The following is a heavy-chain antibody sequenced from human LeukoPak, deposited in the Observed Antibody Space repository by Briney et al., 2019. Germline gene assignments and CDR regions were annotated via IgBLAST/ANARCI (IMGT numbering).Heavy chain of an antibody. D-gene: IGHD7-27*01. J-gene: IGHJ4*02. CDR1: GFHFSTYG. CDR2: IWYDGSNK. V-gene: IGHV3-33*01. Sequence: GRSLRLSCAASGFHFSTYGMHWVRQAPGKGLEWVGVIWYDGSNKIYAESVKGRFTISRDNSKNTLYLQMNSLRAEDTAVYYCARDRSWGSQCYFDYWGREPWSPSPQ. CDR3: ARDRSWGSQCYFDY.